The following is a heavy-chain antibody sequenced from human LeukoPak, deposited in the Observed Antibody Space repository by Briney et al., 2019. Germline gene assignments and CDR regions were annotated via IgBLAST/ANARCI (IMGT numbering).Heavy chain of an antibody. Sequence: ASVKVSCKASGYTFTSYGISWVRQATGQGLEWMGWLSAYSGNTKYAQKLQGRVTMTTDTSTSTAYMELRSLRSDDTAVYYCARDVLGGPVLRSFDWLLDYYYMDVWGKGTTVTVSS. CDR1: GYTFTSYG. D-gene: IGHD3-9*01. CDR3: ARDVLGGPVLRSFDWLLDYYYMDV. CDR2: LSAYSGNT. V-gene: IGHV1-18*01. J-gene: IGHJ6*03.